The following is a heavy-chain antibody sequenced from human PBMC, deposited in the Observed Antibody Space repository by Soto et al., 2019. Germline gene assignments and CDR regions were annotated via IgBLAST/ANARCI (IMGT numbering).Heavy chain of an antibody. Sequence: GGSLRLSCAASGLTLSRDWMHWVRQAPGKGPVWVSRIDSDGTTTHYADSVKGRFTISRDNAKNTLFPQMNSLVTEDTAVYYCVSSEGSSISTYWGQGTLVTVSS. V-gene: IGHV3-74*01. D-gene: IGHD6-6*01. CDR1: GLTLSRDW. CDR2: IDSDGTTT. CDR3: VSSEGSSISTY. J-gene: IGHJ4*02.